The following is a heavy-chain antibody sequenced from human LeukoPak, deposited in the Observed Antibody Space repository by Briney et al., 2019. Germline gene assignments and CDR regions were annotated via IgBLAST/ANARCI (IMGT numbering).Heavy chain of an antibody. J-gene: IGHJ4*02. D-gene: IGHD3-10*01. V-gene: IGHV3-21*01. CDR1: GFTFSSYA. CDR3: ARDVGFGELTFDY. Sequence: PGGSLRLSCAASGFTFSSYAMSWVRQAPGKGLEWVSSISSSSSYIYYADSVKGRFTISRDNAKNSLYLQMNSLRAEDTAVYYCARDVGFGELTFDYWGQGTLVTVSS. CDR2: ISSSSSYI.